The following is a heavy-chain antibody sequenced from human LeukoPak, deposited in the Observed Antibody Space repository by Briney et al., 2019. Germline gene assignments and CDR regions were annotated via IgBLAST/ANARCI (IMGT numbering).Heavy chain of an antibody. J-gene: IGHJ5*02. CDR1: GGSFSGYY. V-gene: IGHV4-34*01. D-gene: IGHD3-16*01. CDR2: INHSGST. CDR3: ARRGRRNWFDP. Sequence: SETLSLTWAVYGGSFSGYYRSWMRQPPGEGLEWIGEINHSGSTNYNPSLKSRVTISVDTSKNQFSLKLSSVTAADTAVYYCARRGRRNWFDPWGQGTLVTVSS.